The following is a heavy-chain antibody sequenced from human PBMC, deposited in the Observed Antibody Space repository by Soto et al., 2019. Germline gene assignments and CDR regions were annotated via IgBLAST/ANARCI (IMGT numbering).Heavy chain of an antibody. D-gene: IGHD1-26*01. V-gene: IGHV4-34*01. J-gene: IGHJ5*02. Sequence: SETLSLTCAVYGGSFSGYYWTWIRQPPGKGLEWIGEINHSGTTNYNPSLTSRVTISVDTSKNQFPLKLSSVTAADTAVYYCARDGAREKLDAWRQGTLVTSPQ. CDR2: INHSGTT. CDR1: GGSFSGYY. CDR3: ARDGAREKLDA.